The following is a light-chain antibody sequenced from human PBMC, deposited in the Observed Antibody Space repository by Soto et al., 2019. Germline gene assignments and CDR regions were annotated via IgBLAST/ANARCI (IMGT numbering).Light chain of an antibody. Sequence: DIQLPQSPSFLSSSLGDRVTITFRASQAISSYLAWYQQKPGKPPKLLIYGASTLQSDVPSRFSGSGSGTEFTLTINSLQSEDSAVYYCQQHNQWPITFGQGTLLEI. CDR2: GAS. J-gene: IGKJ5*01. CDR3: QQHNQWPIT. CDR1: QAISSY. V-gene: IGKV1-9*01.